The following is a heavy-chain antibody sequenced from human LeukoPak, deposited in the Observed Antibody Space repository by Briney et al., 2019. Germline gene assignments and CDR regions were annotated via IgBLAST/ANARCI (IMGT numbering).Heavy chain of an antibody. CDR2: ISGSGGST. CDR1: GFTFSSYA. D-gene: IGHD3-22*01. Sequence: GGSLRLSCAASGFTFSSYAMSWVRQAPGKGLEWVSAISGSGGSTYYADSVKGRFTISRVNSKNTLYLQMNSLRAEDTAVYYCAKDLGYYYDSSGYYYFDYWGQGTLVTVSS. J-gene: IGHJ4*02. V-gene: IGHV3-23*01. CDR3: AKDLGYYYDSSGYYYFDY.